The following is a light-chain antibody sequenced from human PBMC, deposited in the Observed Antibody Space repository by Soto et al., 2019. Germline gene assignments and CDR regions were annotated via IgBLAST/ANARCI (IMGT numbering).Light chain of an antibody. V-gene: IGKV3-20*01. CDR1: QSVSSY. J-gene: IGKJ4*01. CDR3: QQYGSSPLT. Sequence: EIVLTQSPGTLSLSVGERVTLSCRASQSVSSYLASYQQTPGQAPRLLIYDTSNRATGTPDRFSGSGSGTDFTLTISRLEPEDFTVYYCQQYGSSPLTFGGGTTVEIK. CDR2: DTS.